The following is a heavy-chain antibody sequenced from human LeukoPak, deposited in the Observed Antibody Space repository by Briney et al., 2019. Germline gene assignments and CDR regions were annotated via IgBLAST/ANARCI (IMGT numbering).Heavy chain of an antibody. Sequence: ASVKVSCKASGYTFTGYYMHWVRQAPGQGLEWMGWINPNSGGANYAQKFQGRVTMTRDTSISTAYMELRSLRSDDTAVYYCARDPRGYCSGGSCYSEYWGQGTLVTVSS. CDR1: GYTFTGYY. J-gene: IGHJ4*02. CDR2: INPNSGGA. CDR3: ARDPRGYCSGGSCYSEY. V-gene: IGHV1-2*02. D-gene: IGHD2-15*01.